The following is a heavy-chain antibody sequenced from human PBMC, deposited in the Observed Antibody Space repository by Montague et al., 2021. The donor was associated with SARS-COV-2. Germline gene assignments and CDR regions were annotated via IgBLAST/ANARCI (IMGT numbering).Heavy chain of an antibody. J-gene: IGHJ5*02. CDR2: INGDGRST. V-gene: IGHV3-74*01. CDR1: GFTFDIYY. CDR3: ARGGLARKSGS. D-gene: IGHD1-14*01. Sequence: SLRLSCAASGFTFDIYYMHWVRQSPGKGLVWVSRINGDGRSTDYADFVKGRFTISRDNAKSVLYLQMNSLRVDDAATYYCARGGLARKSGSWGQGTPVSVSS.